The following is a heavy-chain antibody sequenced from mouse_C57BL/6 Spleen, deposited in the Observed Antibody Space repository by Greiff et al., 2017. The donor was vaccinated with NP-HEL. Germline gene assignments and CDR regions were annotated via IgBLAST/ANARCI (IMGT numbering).Heavy chain of an antibody. Sequence: EVKLVESGGGLVKPGGSLKLSCAASGFTFSDYGMHWVRQAPEKGLEWVAYISSGSSTIYYADTVKGRFTISRDNAKNTLCLQMTSLRSEDTAMYYCARGGRFYAMDYWGQGTSVTVSS. V-gene: IGHV5-17*01. CDR1: GFTFSDYG. CDR2: ISSGSSTI. CDR3: ARGGRFYAMDY. J-gene: IGHJ4*01.